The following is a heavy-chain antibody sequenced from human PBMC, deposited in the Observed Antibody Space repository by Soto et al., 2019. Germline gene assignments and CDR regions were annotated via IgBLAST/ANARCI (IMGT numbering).Heavy chain of an antibody. CDR1: GFSLRNARMG. Sequence: QVTLKESGPVLVKPTETLTLTCTVSGFSLRNARMGVSWIRQPPGKALEWLAHILSSDEKSYNTSLKGRVNLSKDTSKSQVVLTMTYVDPVDTATYFCARMLAVNYYYYYVDVWGEGTTVTVSS. V-gene: IGHV2-26*01. CDR2: ILSSDEK. CDR3: ARMLAVNYYYYYVDV. J-gene: IGHJ6*03. D-gene: IGHD3-22*01.